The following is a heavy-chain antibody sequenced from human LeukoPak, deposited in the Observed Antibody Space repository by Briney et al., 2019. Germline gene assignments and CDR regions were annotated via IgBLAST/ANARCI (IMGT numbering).Heavy chain of an antibody. V-gene: IGHV1-18*01. Sequence: ASVKVSCKASGYTFTSYGISWVRQAPGQGLEWMGWISAYNGNTNYAQKLQGRVTMTTDTSTSTAYMELRSLRSDDTAVYYCARDHLIAPAGTPFSWGQGTLVTVSS. D-gene: IGHD6-13*01. CDR2: ISAYNGNT. J-gene: IGHJ5*02. CDR3: ARDHLIAPAGTPFS. CDR1: GYTFTSYG.